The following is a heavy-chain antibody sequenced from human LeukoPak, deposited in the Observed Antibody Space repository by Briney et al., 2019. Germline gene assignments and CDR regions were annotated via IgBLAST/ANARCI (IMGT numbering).Heavy chain of an antibody. CDR3: AEDSHHGGPFDY. Sequence: GGSLRLPCAASGFTFSSYSMNWVRQAPGKGLEWVSYISSSSSTIYYADSVKGRFTISRDNSKNTLYLQMNSLRAEDTAVYYCAEDSHHGGPFDYWGQGTLVTVSS. V-gene: IGHV3-48*01. CDR1: GFTFSSYS. D-gene: IGHD4-23*01. J-gene: IGHJ4*02. CDR2: ISSSSSTI.